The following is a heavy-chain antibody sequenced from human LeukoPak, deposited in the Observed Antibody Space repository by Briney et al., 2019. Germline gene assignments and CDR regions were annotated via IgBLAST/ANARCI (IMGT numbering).Heavy chain of an antibody. CDR2: INHGGST. CDR3: ARGRGVVTATYYYYYYMDV. Sequence: LETPSLTCAVYGGSFSGYYWSWIRQPPGKGLEWIGEINHGGSTNYNPSLKSRVTISVDTSKNQFSLKLSSVTAADTAVYYCARGRGVVTATYYYYYYMDVWGKGTTVTVSS. J-gene: IGHJ6*03. D-gene: IGHD2-21*02. V-gene: IGHV4-34*01. CDR1: GGSFSGYY.